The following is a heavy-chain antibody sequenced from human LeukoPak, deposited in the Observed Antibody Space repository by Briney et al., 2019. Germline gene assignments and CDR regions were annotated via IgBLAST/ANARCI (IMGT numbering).Heavy chain of an antibody. D-gene: IGHD6-13*01. J-gene: IGHJ4*02. V-gene: IGHV1-8*01. CDR3: AIRYSSSWYVFSNKFDY. Sequence: GASVKVSCKASGYTFTSYDINWVRQATGQGLEWMGWMNPNSGNTGYAQQLQGRVTMTRNTSISTAYMELSSLRSEDTAVYYCAIRYSSSWYVFSNKFDYWGQGTLVTVSS. CDR2: MNPNSGNT. CDR1: GYTFTSYD.